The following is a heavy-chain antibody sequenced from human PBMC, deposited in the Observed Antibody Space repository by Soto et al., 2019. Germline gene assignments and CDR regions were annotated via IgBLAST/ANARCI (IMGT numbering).Heavy chain of an antibody. J-gene: IGHJ5*02. CDR3: ARGHIVVVPTVGWFDP. V-gene: IGHV4-38-2*02. Sequence: SETLSLTCTVSGYFISSGYYWGWIRQPPGKGLEWIGSMFHSGSTHYNPSLKSRVTISVDTSKNQFSLRLSSVTASDTAVYYCARGHIVVVPTVGWFDPWGQGTLVTVSS. CDR2: MFHSGST. CDR1: GYFISSGYY. D-gene: IGHD2-2*01.